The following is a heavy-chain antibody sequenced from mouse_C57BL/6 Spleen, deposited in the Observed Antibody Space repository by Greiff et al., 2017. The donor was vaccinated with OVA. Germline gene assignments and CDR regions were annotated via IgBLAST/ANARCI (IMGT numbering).Heavy chain of an antibody. Sequence: VQLQQSGPELAKPGASVKIPCKASGYTFTDYNMDWVKQSHGKSLEWIGDINPNNGGTIYNQKFKGKATLTVDKSSSTAYMELRSLTSEETAVYYCARRTTVVNWYFDVWGTGTTVTVSS. J-gene: IGHJ1*03. V-gene: IGHV1-18*01. CDR3: ARRTTVVNWYFDV. CDR1: GYTFTDYN. CDR2: INPNNGGT. D-gene: IGHD1-1*01.